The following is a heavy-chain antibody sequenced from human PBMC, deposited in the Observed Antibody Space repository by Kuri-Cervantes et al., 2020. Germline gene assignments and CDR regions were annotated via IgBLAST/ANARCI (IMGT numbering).Heavy chain of an antibody. V-gene: IGHV3-30*18. CDR3: AKDRSGNYYAMDV. D-gene: IGHD6-19*01. J-gene: IGHJ6*02. CDR1: GFTFSNYG. CDR2: ISYDGSNK. Sequence: SLKISCAASGFTFSNYGMHWVRQAPGKGLEWVAVISYDGSNKYYGDSVQGRFTVSRDNSKNTLYLQLNSLRAEDTAVYYCAKDRSGNYYAMDVWGQGTTVTVSS.